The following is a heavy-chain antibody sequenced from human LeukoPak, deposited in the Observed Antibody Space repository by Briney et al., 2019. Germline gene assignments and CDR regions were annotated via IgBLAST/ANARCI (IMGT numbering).Heavy chain of an antibody. D-gene: IGHD1-26*01. CDR2: INPNSGVT. CDR3: ARDYSAGSYYGY. CDR1: GYTFTGYY. Sequence: ASVKVSCKASGYTFTGYYMHWVRQAPGQGLEWMGWINPNSGVTNYAQKFQGRVTMTRDTSISTAYMELSRLRSDDTAVYYCARDYSAGSYYGYWGQGTLVTVSS. J-gene: IGHJ4*02. V-gene: IGHV1-2*02.